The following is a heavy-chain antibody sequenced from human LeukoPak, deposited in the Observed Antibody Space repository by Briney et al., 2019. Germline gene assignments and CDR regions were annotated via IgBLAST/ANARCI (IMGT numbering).Heavy chain of an antibody. CDR3: ARELNRYDSSGLAV. V-gene: IGHV1-18*01. J-gene: IGHJ3*01. CDR2: ISAYNGNT. Sequence: ASVKVSCKASGYTFTSYGISWVRQAPGQGLEWMGWISAYNGNTNYAQKLQGRVTMTTDTSTSTAYMELRSLRSDDTAVYYCARELNRYDSSGLAVWGQGTMATVSS. D-gene: IGHD3-22*01. CDR1: GYTFTSYG.